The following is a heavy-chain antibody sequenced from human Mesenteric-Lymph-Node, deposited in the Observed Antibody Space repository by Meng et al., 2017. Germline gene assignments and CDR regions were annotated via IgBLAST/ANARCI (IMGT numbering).Heavy chain of an antibody. V-gene: IGHV3-7*03. Sequence: GGSLRLSCAASGFTFSNHWMSWVRQTPGKGLEWLANIKPDGTEKYYVDSVKGRFTISRDNAKNSLYLQMNSLRAEDTALYHCARRYYDSSGYNYDYWGQGTLVTVSS. CDR3: ARRYYDSSGYNYDY. D-gene: IGHD3-22*01. CDR2: IKPDGTEK. CDR1: GFTFSNHW. J-gene: IGHJ4*02.